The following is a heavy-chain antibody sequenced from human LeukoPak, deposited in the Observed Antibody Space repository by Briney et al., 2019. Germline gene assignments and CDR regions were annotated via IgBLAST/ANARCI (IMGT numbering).Heavy chain of an antibody. CDR2: IYYSGST. J-gene: IGHJ4*02. V-gene: IGHV4-30-4*01. CDR1: GGSISSGDYY. Sequence: SEALSLTCTVSGGSISSGDYYWSWIRQPPGKGLEWIGYIYYSGSTYYNPSLKSRVTISVDTSKNQFSLKLSSVTAADTAVYYCARTDYYDSSGPFDYWGQGTLVTVSS. D-gene: IGHD3-22*01. CDR3: ARTDYYDSSGPFDY.